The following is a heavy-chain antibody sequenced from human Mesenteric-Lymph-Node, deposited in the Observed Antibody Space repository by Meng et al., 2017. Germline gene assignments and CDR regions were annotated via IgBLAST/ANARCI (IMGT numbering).Heavy chain of an antibody. CDR1: GYTFTNYG. Sequence: SVKVSCKASGYTFTNYGIIWVRQAPGQGLEWMGGIIPIFGTANYAQKFQGRVTITADESTSTAYMELSSLRSEDTAVYYCASRGSLGYYDSSFKLDYWGQGTLVTVSS. J-gene: IGHJ4*02. CDR3: ASRGSLGYYDSSFKLDY. CDR2: IIPIFGTA. V-gene: IGHV1-69*13. D-gene: IGHD3-22*01.